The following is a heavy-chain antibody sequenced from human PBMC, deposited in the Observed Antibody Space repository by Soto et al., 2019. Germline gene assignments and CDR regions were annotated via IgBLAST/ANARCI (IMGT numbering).Heavy chain of an antibody. Sequence: PGESLKISCKGAEYSFTSYWIGWVRQMPGKGLEWMGIIYPGDSDTRYSPSFQGQVTISADKSISTAYLQWSSLKASDTAMYYCARPKVSYDSSGYPWADAFDIWGQGTMVTVSS. D-gene: IGHD3-22*01. CDR1: EYSFTSYW. CDR3: ARPKVSYDSSGYPWADAFDI. V-gene: IGHV5-51*01. CDR2: IYPGDSDT. J-gene: IGHJ3*02.